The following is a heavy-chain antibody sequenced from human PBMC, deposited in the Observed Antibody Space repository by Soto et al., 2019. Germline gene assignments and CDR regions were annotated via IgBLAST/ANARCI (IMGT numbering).Heavy chain of an antibody. D-gene: IGHD4-17*01. CDR2: IIPIFGTA. V-gene: IGHV1-69*06. J-gene: IGHJ3*02. CDR1: GGTFSSYA. CDR3: ARDGTVTNSRGKAFDI. Sequence: ASVNVSCKXSGGTFSSYAISWVRQAPGQGLEWMGGIIPIFGTANYAQKFQGRVTITADKSTSTAYMELSSLRSEDTAVYYCARDGTVTNSRGKAFDIWGQGTMVTVSS.